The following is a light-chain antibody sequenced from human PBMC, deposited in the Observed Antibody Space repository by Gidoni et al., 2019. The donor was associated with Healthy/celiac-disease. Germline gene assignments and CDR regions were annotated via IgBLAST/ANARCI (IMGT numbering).Light chain of an antibody. J-gene: IGKJ1*01. CDR1: QSISSY. V-gene: IGKV1-39*01. Sequence: DIQMTQSPSSLSASVGDRVTITCRASQSISSYLNWYQQKPGKAPKLLIYAASSLQSGVPSRFSGSGSGTDFTLTISSMQPEDFATYYCQQSYSNPLAFXQXTKVEIK. CDR3: QQSYSNPLA. CDR2: AAS.